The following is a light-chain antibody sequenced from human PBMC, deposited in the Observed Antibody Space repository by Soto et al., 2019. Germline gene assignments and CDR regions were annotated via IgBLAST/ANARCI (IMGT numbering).Light chain of an antibody. J-gene: IGLJ2*01. CDR2: VNSDGTH. CDR3: QTWGTVTPVI. CDR1: SGHTNYA. V-gene: IGLV4-69*01. Sequence: QPVLTQSPSASASLGASVKLTCTLDSGHTNYAIAWHQQQSEKGPRYLMKVNSDGTHIKGDGIPDRFSGSSSGAERYLTISSLQSEDEADYYCQTWGTVTPVIFGGGTKVTVL.